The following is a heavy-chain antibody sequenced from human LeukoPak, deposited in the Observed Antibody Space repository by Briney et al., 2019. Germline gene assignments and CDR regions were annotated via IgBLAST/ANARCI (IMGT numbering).Heavy chain of an antibody. CDR3: AREAHPILLGHYYGSGSYGF. J-gene: IGHJ4*02. V-gene: IGHV3-48*03. Sequence: GGSLRLSCAASGFTFSSYEMNWVRQAPGKGLEWVSYISSSGSTIYYADSVKGRFTISRDNAKNSLYLQMNSLRAEDTAVYYCAREAHPILLGHYYGSGSYGFWGQGTLVTVSS. CDR2: ISSSGSTI. CDR1: GFTFSSYE. D-gene: IGHD3-10*01.